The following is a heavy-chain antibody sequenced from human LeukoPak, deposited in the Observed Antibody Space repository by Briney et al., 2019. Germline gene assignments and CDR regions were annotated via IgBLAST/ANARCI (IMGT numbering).Heavy chain of an antibody. CDR3: ARHQDYDSSGYYFFLYYFDY. CDR2: IYYSGST. Sequence: SETLSLTCTVSGGSISSSSYYWGWIRQPPGKGLEWIGSIYYSGSTYYNPSLKSRVTISVDTSKNQFSLKLSSVTAADTAVYYCARHQDYDSSGYYFFLYYFDYWGQGTLVTVSS. CDR1: GGSISSSSYY. J-gene: IGHJ4*02. V-gene: IGHV4-39*01. D-gene: IGHD3-22*01.